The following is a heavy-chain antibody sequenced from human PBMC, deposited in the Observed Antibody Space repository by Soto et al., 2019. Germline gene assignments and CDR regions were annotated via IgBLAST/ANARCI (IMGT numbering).Heavy chain of an antibody. Sequence: GGSLRLSCAASVFTLSGSRIHWVRQASGKGLEWVGRIRSKADSYATAYAASVKGRFTISRDDSKNTAYLQMNSLKTEDTAVYYCTSQYCGRDCSRVDPWGQGTLVTVSS. J-gene: IGHJ5*02. D-gene: IGHD2-21*02. CDR1: VFTLSGSR. CDR3: TSQYCGRDCSRVDP. CDR2: IRSKADSYAT. V-gene: IGHV3-73*01.